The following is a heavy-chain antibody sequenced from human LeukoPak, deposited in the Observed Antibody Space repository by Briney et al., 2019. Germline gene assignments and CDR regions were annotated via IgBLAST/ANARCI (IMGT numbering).Heavy chain of an antibody. D-gene: IGHD2-8*01. J-gene: IGHJ6*02. Sequence: GGSLRLSCAASGFTFSSYGMHWVRQAPGKGLEWVAVIWYDGSNKYYADSVKGRFTISRDNSKNTLYLQMNSLRAEDTAVYYCARDPSGLHCTNGVCYTGYYGMDVWGQGTTVTVSS. CDR3: ARDPSGLHCTNGVCYTGYYGMDV. CDR2: IWYDGSNK. CDR1: GFTFSSYG. V-gene: IGHV3-33*01.